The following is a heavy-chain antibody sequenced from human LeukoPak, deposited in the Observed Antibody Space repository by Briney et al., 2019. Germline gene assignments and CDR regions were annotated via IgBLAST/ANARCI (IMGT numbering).Heavy chain of an antibody. CDR1: GFTFSSYA. J-gene: IGHJ4*02. D-gene: IGHD3-22*01. CDR2: ISYDGSNK. Sequence: PGRSLRLSCAASGFTFSSYAMHWVRQAPGKGLEWVAVISYDGSNKYYADSVKGRFTISRDSSKNTLYLQMNSLRAEDTAVYYCAREGGVVVVIFDYWGQGTLVTVSS. CDR3: AREGGVVVVIFDY. V-gene: IGHV3-30-3*01.